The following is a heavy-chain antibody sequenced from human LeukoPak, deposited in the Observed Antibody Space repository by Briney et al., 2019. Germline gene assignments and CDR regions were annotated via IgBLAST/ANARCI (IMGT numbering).Heavy chain of an antibody. J-gene: IGHJ4*02. V-gene: IGHV4-61*01. CDR3: ARVVFCSGGSCYYYFDY. CDR1: GGSLSSGSYS. CDR2: IYHSGGA. Sequence: SETLSLTCTVSGGSLSSGSYSWSWIGQPPGKGLEWIGYIYHSGGANYSPSLKSRVTIAADTSKNQVSLKLSSVTAADTAVYYCARVVFCSGGSCYYYFDYWGQGTLVTVSS. D-gene: IGHD2-15*01.